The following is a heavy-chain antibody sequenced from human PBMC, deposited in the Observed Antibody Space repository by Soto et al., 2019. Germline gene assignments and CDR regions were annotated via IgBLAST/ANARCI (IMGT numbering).Heavy chain of an antibody. Sequence: QVQLQESGPGLVKPSQTLSLTCTVSGGSISSGGYYWSWICQHPGKGLEWIGYIYYSGSTYYNPSLKSRVTISVDTSKNQFSLKLSSVTAADTAVYYCARTEGVGATGAFDIWGQGTMVTVSS. D-gene: IGHD1-26*01. CDR1: GGSISSGGYY. CDR2: IYYSGST. J-gene: IGHJ3*02. CDR3: ARTEGVGATGAFDI. V-gene: IGHV4-31*03.